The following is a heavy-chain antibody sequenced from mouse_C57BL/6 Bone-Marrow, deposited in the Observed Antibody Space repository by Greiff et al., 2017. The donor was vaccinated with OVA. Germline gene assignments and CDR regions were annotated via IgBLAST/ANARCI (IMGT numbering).Heavy chain of an antibody. CDR1: GFNIKDDY. CDR3: TSYGNYVWFAY. J-gene: IGHJ3*01. CDR2: IDPENGDT. D-gene: IGHD2-1*01. V-gene: IGHV14-4*01. Sequence: EVKLVESGAELVRPGASVKLSCTASGFNIKDDYMHWVKQRPEQGLEWIGWIDPENGDTEYASKFQGKATITADTSSNTAYLQLSSLTSEDTAVYYCTSYGNYVWFAYWGQGTLVTVSA.